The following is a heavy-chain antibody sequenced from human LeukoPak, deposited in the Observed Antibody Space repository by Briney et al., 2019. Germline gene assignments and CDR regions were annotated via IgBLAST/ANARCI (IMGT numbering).Heavy chain of an antibody. CDR3: ARDRAAADSFDY. J-gene: IGHJ4*02. Sequence: ASVKVSCKASSYTFTSYGISWVRQAPGQGLEWMGWISAYNGNTNYAQKLQGRVTMTTDTSTSTAYVELRSLRSDDTAVYYCARDRAAADSFDYWGQGTLVTVSS. CDR1: SYTFTSYG. D-gene: IGHD6-13*01. V-gene: IGHV1-18*01. CDR2: ISAYNGNT.